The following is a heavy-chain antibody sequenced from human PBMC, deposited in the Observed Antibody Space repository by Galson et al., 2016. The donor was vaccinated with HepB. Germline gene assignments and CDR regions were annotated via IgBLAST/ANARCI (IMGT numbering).Heavy chain of an antibody. J-gene: IGHJ4*02. V-gene: IGHV3-21*01. Sequence: SLRLSCAASGFSFSSYAMNWVRQAPGKGLEWVSYISSTINYIYYSDSVKGRFTISRDNAKNTLYLQMNSLRAEDTAVDYCAKDDPYGGNSGYDYWGQGTLVTVSS. CDR2: ISSTINYI. CDR3: AKDDPYGGNSGYDY. D-gene: IGHD4-23*01. CDR1: GFSFSSYA.